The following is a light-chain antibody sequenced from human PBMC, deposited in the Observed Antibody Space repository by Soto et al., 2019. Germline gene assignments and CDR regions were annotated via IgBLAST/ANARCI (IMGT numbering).Light chain of an antibody. J-gene: IGKJ1*01. Sequence: EIVSTQSPGTLSLSPGQTATPSCRASQSVNNNYLAWYQQKLGQAPRLLIYGASSRATGIPDRFSGSGSGTDFTLTISRLEPEDFAVFYCQQYDISPWTFGQGTKVDIK. CDR2: GAS. CDR3: QQYDISPWT. CDR1: QSVNNNY. V-gene: IGKV3-20*01.